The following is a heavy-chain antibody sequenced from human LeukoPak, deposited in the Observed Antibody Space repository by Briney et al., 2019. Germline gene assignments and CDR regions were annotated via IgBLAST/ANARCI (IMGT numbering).Heavy chain of an antibody. Sequence: PGGSLRLSCAASGFSLSSYSMTWVRQAPGKGLEWVSYIGGSGSPIYYAESVKGRFTISRDNAKNSLYLHMNSLRAEDTAVYYCARDRLWAFDYRGQGTLVTVSS. V-gene: IGHV3-48*01. CDR3: ARDRLWAFDY. J-gene: IGHJ4*02. CDR2: IGGSGSPI. D-gene: IGHD3-10*01. CDR1: GFSLSSYS.